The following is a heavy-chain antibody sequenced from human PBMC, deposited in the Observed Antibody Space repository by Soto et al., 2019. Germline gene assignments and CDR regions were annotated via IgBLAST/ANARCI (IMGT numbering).Heavy chain of an antibody. CDR2: IKSKTDGGTT. Sequence: GGSLRLSCAASGFTFSNAWMSWVRQAPGKGLEWVGRIKSKTDGGTTDYAAPVKGRFTISRDDSKNPLYLQMNSLKTEDTAVYYCTTDLVGATTFAFDIWGQGTMVTVSS. V-gene: IGHV3-15*01. J-gene: IGHJ3*02. D-gene: IGHD1-26*01. CDR1: GFTFSNAW. CDR3: TTDLVGATTFAFDI.